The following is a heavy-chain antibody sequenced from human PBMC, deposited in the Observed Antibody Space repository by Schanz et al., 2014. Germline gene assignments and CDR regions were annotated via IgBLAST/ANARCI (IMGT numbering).Heavy chain of an antibody. CDR1: GFAFRNYG. Sequence: QVQLVESGGGVVQPGGSLRLSCAASGFAFRNYGMHWVRQAPGKGLEWVAVIWYDGSNKDYADSVKGRFTISRDNSKNTLYLQMNSLRAEDTAVYYCARDRWDWNNAFDIWGQGTMVTVSS. D-gene: IGHD1-1*01. J-gene: IGHJ3*02. CDR3: ARDRWDWNNAFDI. V-gene: IGHV3-33*01. CDR2: IWYDGSNK.